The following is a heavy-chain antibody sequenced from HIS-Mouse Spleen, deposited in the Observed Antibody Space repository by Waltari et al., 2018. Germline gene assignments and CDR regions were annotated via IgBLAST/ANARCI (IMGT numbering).Heavy chain of an antibody. CDR1: GGSISSSSYY. J-gene: IGHJ2*01. D-gene: IGHD6-13*01. CDR3: AREIPYSSSWYDWYLDL. CDR2: FYYSGST. V-gene: IGHV4-39*07. Sequence: QLQLQESGPGLVKPSETLSLTCTVSGGSISSSSYYWGWIRQPPGKGLGWIGSFYYSGSTYYNPYLKSRGTISVDTSKNQFSLKLSSGTAADTAVYYCAREIPYSSSWYDWYLDLWGRGTLVTVSS.